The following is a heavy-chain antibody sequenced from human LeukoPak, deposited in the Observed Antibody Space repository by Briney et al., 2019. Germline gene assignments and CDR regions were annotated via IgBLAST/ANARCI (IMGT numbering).Heavy chain of an antibody. CDR2: ISAYNGNT. CDR3: ARTPSLSSGYYYWYYYFDY. D-gene: IGHD3-22*01. CDR1: GYTFTSYG. J-gene: IGHJ4*02. Sequence: ASVKVSCKASGYTFTSYGISWVRQAPGQGLEWMGWISAYNGNTNYAQKLQGRVTMTTDTSTSTAYMELRSLRSDDTAVYYCARTPSLSSGYYYWYYYFDYWGQGTLVTVSS. V-gene: IGHV1-18*01.